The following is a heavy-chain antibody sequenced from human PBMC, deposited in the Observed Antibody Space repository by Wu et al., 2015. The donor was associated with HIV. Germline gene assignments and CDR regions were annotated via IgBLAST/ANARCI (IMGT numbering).Heavy chain of an antibody. J-gene: IGHJ6*02. CDR2: IIPIFGTA. CDR3: ARDREMATIPVDYYYYGMDV. Sequence: QVQLVQSGAEVKKPGSSVKVSCKASGGTFSSYAISWVRQAPGQGLEWMGRIIPIFGTANSAQKFQGRVTITADESTSTAYMELSSLRSEDTAVYYCARDREMATIPVDYYYYGMDVWGQGTTVTVSS. D-gene: IGHD5-24*01. CDR1: GGTFSSYA. V-gene: IGHV1-69*13.